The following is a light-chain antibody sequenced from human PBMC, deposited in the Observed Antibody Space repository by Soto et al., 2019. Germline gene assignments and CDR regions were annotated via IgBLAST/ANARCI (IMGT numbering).Light chain of an antibody. CDR2: EVT. CDR3: SAYAGNNKLV. Sequence: QSVLTQPSSASGSPGESVTMSCTGTSRDVGAFVYVSWFQQHPGKAPKLLIYEVTKRPSGVPDRFSGSRSGNTASLTVSGLQVEDEADYYCSAYAGNNKLVFGGGTQLTVL. V-gene: IGLV2-8*01. J-gene: IGLJ3*02. CDR1: SRDVGAFVY.